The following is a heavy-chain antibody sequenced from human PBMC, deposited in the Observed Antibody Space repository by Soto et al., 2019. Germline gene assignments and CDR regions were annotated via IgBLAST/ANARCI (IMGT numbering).Heavy chain of an antibody. V-gene: IGHV1-2*02. CDR2: IYPNSGGT. CDR1: GYTFTGYY. Sequence: QVQLVQSGAEVKKPGASVKVSCKASGYTFTGYYIHWVRQAPGQGLEWMGCIYPNSGGTNYAQKFEGGVTITRDTCISTAYLELSSLSSDDTAVYYCPTPKEQCMDGNWFGPLGQGTLVTLSS. J-gene: IGHJ5*02. CDR3: PTPKEQCMDGNWFGP. D-gene: IGHD6-19*01.